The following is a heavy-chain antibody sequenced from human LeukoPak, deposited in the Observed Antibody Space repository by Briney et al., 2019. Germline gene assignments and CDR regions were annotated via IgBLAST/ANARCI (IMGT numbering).Heavy chain of an antibody. D-gene: IGHD3-22*01. CDR1: GFTFSSYA. J-gene: IGHJ4*02. CDR2: ISYDGNT. V-gene: IGHV3-30*14. CDR3: ARSEIVLGRVDY. Sequence: PGGSLRLSCAASGFTFSSYAMHWVRQAPGKGLEWVAVISYDGNTYYADSVKGRFTISRDNSKDTLYFQMNSLRAEDTAVYYRARSEIVLGRVDYWGQGSLVTVSS.